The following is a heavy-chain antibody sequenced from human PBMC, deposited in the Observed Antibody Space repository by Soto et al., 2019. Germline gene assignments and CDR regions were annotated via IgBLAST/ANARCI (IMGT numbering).Heavy chain of an antibody. J-gene: IGHJ5*02. V-gene: IGHV4-34*01. CDR1: GGSFSGYY. Sequence: QVQLQQWGAGLLKPSETLSLTCAVYGGSFSGYYWSWIRQPPGKGLEWIGEINHSGSTNYNPSLKSRVTIPVDPSKTQFSLKLSSVTAADTAVYYCARKRWSPRTLWFDPWGQGTLVTVSS. D-gene: IGHD2-15*01. CDR2: INHSGST. CDR3: ARKRWSPRTLWFDP.